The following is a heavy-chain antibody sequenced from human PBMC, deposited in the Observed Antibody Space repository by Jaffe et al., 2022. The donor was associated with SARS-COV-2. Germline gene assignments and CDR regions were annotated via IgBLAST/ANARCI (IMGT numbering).Heavy chain of an antibody. CDR1: GGTFSSYT. CDR2: IIPILGIA. Sequence: QVQLVQSGAEVKKPGSSVKVSCKASGGTFSSYTISWVRQAPGQGLEWMGRIIPILGIANYAQKFQGRVTITADKSTSTAYMELSSLRSEDTAVYYCARVRLVEHGDYGPYFDYWGQGTLVTVSS. V-gene: IGHV1-69*02. J-gene: IGHJ4*02. CDR3: ARVRLVEHGDYGPYFDY. D-gene: IGHD4-17*01.